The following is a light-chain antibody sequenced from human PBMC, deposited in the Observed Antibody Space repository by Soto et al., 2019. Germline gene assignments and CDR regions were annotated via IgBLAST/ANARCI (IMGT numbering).Light chain of an antibody. Sequence: QSVLTQPASVSGSPGQSITISCTGTNSDVGTHNLVSWYQQHPGKAPKLIIYEGTKRPSGVSNRFSGSKSGNTASLTISGLQGEDEADYYCCSYALLFGTGTKVTV. J-gene: IGLJ1*01. V-gene: IGLV2-23*01. CDR3: CSYALL. CDR2: EGT. CDR1: NSDVGTHNL.